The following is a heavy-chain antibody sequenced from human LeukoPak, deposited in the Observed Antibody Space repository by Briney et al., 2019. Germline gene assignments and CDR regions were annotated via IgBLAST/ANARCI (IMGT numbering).Heavy chain of an antibody. V-gene: IGHV4-39*07. D-gene: IGHD1-26*01. CDR1: GFTFSSYS. J-gene: IGHJ6*03. Sequence: LRLSCAASGFTFSSYSMNWVRQPPGKGLEWIGSIYYSGSTYYNPSLKSRVTISVDTSKNQFSLKLSSVTAADTAVYYCAREATWYYYMDVWGKGTTVTVSS. CDR3: AREATWYYYMDV. CDR2: IYYSGST.